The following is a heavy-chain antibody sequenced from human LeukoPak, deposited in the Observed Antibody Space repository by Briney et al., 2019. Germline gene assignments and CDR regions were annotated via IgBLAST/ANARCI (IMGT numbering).Heavy chain of an antibody. CDR3: ARATYSANRFDY. J-gene: IGHJ4*02. V-gene: IGHV4-61*02. CDR2: IYTSGST. Sequence: SETLSLTCTVSGGSISSGSYYWSWIRQPAGKGLEWIGRIYTSGSTNYNPSLKSRVTISVDTSKNQFSLKLGSVTAADTAVYYCARATYSANRFDYWGQGTLVTVSS. CDR1: GGSISSGSYY. D-gene: IGHD2-15*01.